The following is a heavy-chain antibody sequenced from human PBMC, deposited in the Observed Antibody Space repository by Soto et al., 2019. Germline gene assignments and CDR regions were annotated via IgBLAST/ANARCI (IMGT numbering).Heavy chain of an antibody. CDR3: AKSRYNWNDEEYFDY. V-gene: IGHV3-30*18. CDR1: GFTFSSYG. J-gene: IGHJ4*02. D-gene: IGHD1-1*01. CDR2: ISYDGSNK. Sequence: QVQLVESGGGVVQPGRSLRLSCAASGFTFSSYGMHWVRQAPGKGLEWVAVISYDGSNKYYADSVKGRFTISRDNSKNTLYLQMNSLRAEDMAVYYCAKSRYNWNDEEYFDYWGQGTLVTVSS.